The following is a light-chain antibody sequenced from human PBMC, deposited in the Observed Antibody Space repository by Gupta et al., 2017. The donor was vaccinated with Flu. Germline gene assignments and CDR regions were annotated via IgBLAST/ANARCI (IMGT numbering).Light chain of an antibody. Sequence: IAIRSSGSLVNTDRKTSWDGYQQRPGQSPRRLIYRVSSRDSGVPDRFSGSGSGTDFTLKISRVEAEDVGVYYCMQATHWPYTFGQGTKLEMK. J-gene: IGKJ2*01. CDR1: GSLVNTDRKTS. CDR2: RVS. V-gene: IGKV2-30*01. CDR3: MQATHWPYT.